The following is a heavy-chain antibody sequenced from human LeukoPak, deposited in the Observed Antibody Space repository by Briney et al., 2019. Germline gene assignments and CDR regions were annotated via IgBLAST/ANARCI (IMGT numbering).Heavy chain of an antibody. V-gene: IGHV4-59*01. CDR1: GGSISSYY. J-gene: IGHJ6*04. CDR3: ARDPSEGMDV. CDR2: INYSGST. Sequence: SETLSLTCTVSGGSISSYYWSWIRQPPGKGLEWIGYINYSGSTNYNPSLKSRVTISVDTSKNQFSLKLSSVTAADTAVYYCARDPSEGMDVWGKGTTVTVSS.